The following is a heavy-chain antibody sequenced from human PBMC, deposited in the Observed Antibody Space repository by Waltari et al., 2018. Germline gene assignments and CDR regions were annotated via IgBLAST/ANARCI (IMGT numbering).Heavy chain of an antibody. CDR2: ISFDGDNK. V-gene: IGHV3-30*03. CDR1: GFLFSSYC. CDR3: ARDLLGWELRSPLEI. Sequence: QEQLVESGGGVVQPGRSLRLSCAASGFLFSSYCMHWVRQTPGKGLEWVSFISFDGDNKYYADSVKGRFTISRDNFNNMLYMQMNSLRAEDTADYYCARDLLGWELRSPLEIWGQGTMVTVSS. J-gene: IGHJ3*02. D-gene: IGHD1-26*01.